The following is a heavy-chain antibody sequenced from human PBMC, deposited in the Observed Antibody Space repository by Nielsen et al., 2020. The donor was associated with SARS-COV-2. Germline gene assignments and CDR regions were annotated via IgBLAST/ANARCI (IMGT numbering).Heavy chain of an antibody. CDR3: AKDHVVAGTDY. Sequence: LKISCAASGFTFSSYAMSWVRQAPGKGLEWVSTISGSGGSTYYADSVKGRFTISRDNSKNTLYLQMNSLRAEDTAVYYCAKDHVVAGTDYWGQGTLVTVSS. J-gene: IGHJ4*02. CDR1: GFTFSSYA. CDR2: ISGSGGST. D-gene: IGHD6-19*01. V-gene: IGHV3-23*01.